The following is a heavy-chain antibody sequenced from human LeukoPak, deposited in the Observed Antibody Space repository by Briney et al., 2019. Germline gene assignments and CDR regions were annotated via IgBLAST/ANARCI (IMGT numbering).Heavy chain of an antibody. CDR3: AKDPGVVPAHYFDY. J-gene: IGHJ4*02. CDR2: TGSTGVST. V-gene: IGHV3-23*01. Sequence: GGSLRLSCAASGFTFSSYAMNWVRQAPGKGLEWVSGTGSTGVSTFYADSVKGRFTVSRDNSKNTLSLQMSSLRAEDTAVYYCAKDPGVVPAHYFDYWGQGTLVTVSS. D-gene: IGHD2-2*01. CDR1: GFTFSSYA.